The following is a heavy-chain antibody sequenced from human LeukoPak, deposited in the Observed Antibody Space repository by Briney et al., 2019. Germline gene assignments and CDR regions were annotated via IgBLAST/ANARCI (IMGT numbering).Heavy chain of an antibody. Sequence: PGGSLRLSCAASGFTFSSYAMSWVRQAPGKGLEWVSAISGSGGSTYYADSVKGRFTISRDNSKNSLYLQMNSLRTEDTALYYCAKQWLVSRDPEGALDYWGQGTLVTVSS. CDR2: ISGSGGST. D-gene: IGHD6-19*01. CDR3: AKQWLVSRDPEGALDY. J-gene: IGHJ4*02. CDR1: GFTFSSYA. V-gene: IGHV3-23*01.